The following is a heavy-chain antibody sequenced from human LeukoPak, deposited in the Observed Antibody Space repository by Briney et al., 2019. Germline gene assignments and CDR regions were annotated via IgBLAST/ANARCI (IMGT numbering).Heavy chain of an antibody. D-gene: IGHD3-22*01. J-gene: IGHJ4*02. V-gene: IGHV4-34*01. CDR1: GGSFSGYY. CDR2: INHSGST. CDR3: ARGPYYYDSSGPFDY. Sequence: PSETLSLTCAVYGGSFSGYYWSWIRQPPGKGLEWIGEINHSGSTNYNPSLKSRVTISVDTSKNQFSLKLSSVTAADTAVYYCARGPYYYDSSGPFDYWGQGILVTVSS.